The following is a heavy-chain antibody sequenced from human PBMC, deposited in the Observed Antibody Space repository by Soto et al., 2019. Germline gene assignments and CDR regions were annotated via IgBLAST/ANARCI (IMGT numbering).Heavy chain of an antibody. CDR1: GFTFSSYA. CDR3: AKGDPYWTAPLVVAALIDY. Sequence: GGSLRLSCAASGFTFSSYAMSWVRQAPGKGLEWVSAISGSGGSTYYADSVKGRFTISRDNSKNTLYLQMNSLRAEDTAVYYCAKGDPYWTAPLVVAALIDYWGQGTLVTVSS. V-gene: IGHV3-23*01. D-gene: IGHD2-15*01. J-gene: IGHJ4*02. CDR2: ISGSGGST.